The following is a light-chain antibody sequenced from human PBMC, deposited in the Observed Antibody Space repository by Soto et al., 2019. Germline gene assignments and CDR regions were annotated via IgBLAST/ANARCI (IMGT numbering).Light chain of an antibody. CDR3: QQRSNWPPTWT. CDR2: DAS. J-gene: IGKJ1*01. CDR1: QSVSSY. V-gene: IGKV3-11*01. Sequence: EIVLTQSPATLSLSPGERATLSCRASQSVSSYLAWYQQKPGQAPRLLIYDASNRATGIPARFSGSGSGTDFTLTISRLEPEDFAVYYCQQRSNWPPTWTFGQGNTGDIK.